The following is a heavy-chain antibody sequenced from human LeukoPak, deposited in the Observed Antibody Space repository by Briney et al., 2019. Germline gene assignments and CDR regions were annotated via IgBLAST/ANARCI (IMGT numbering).Heavy chain of an antibody. J-gene: IGHJ4*02. CDR3: AKDGEVQAVAGTFDY. V-gene: IGHV3-43*02. D-gene: IGHD6-19*01. CDR2: ISGDGGST. CDR1: GFTFDDYA. Sequence: QPGGSLRLSCAASGFTFDDYAMHWVRQAPGKGLEWVSLISGDGGSTYYADSVKGRFTISRDNSKNSLYLQMNSLRTEDTALYYCAKDGEVQAVAGTFDYWGQGTLVTVSS.